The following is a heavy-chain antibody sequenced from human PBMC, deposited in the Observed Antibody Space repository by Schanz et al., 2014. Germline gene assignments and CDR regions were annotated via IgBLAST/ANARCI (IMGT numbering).Heavy chain of an antibody. J-gene: IGHJ6*02. V-gene: IGHV1-2*06. CDR2: ISPNSGDA. Sequence: QVRLVQSGADVKKPGASVKVSCKASGYTFIDYSLYWVRQAPGQGLEWMGRISPNSGDAHSAQKCQGRVTMTWDKSISTANMELSRLRSDDTAVYYCARENKDYDSILNKFFHCGLDLWGQGTTVTVSS. CDR1: GYTFIDYS. CDR3: ARENKDYDSILNKFFHCGLDL. D-gene: IGHD3-3*02.